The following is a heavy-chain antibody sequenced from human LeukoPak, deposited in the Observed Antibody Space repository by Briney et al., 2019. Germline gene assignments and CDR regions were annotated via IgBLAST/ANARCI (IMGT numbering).Heavy chain of an antibody. D-gene: IGHD6-19*01. CDR2: ISSSSSYI. CDR1: GFTFSSYS. CDR3: ARDGIAVAGNDY. V-gene: IGHV3-21*01. Sequence: GGSLRLSCAASGFTFSSYSMNWVRQAPGKGLEWVSSISSSSSYIYYADSVKGRFTISRDNAKNSLYLQMNSPRAEDTAVYYCARDGIAVAGNDYWGQGTLVTVSS. J-gene: IGHJ4*02.